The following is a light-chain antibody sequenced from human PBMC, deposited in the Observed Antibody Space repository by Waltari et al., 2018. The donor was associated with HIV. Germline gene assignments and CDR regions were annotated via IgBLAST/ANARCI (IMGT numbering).Light chain of an antibody. CDR2: DDS. Sequence: SYVLTQPPSVSVAPGQTARITCSGNNLGSKGVHWYQHKPGQAPVLVVHDDSDRPSGIPDQFSGSKSGSTATLSISGAEVGDEADYYCQVWESRIEHMVFGGGTKLTVL. J-gene: IGLJ2*01. CDR1: NLGSKG. CDR3: QVWESRIEHMV. V-gene: IGLV3-21*02.